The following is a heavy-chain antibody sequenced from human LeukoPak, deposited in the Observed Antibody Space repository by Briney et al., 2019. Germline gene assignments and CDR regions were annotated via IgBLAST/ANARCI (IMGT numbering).Heavy chain of an antibody. CDR1: GGSISSSSYY. Sequence: SETLSLTCTVSGGSISSSSYYWGWIRQPPGKGLEWIGSIYYSGSTYYNPSLKSRVTISVDTSKNQFSLKLSSVTAADTAVYYCARQGLLDYVWGCYDYYYMDVWGKGTTVTISS. V-gene: IGHV4-39*01. D-gene: IGHD3-16*01. CDR2: IYYSGST. J-gene: IGHJ6*03. CDR3: ARQGLLDYVWGCYDYYYMDV.